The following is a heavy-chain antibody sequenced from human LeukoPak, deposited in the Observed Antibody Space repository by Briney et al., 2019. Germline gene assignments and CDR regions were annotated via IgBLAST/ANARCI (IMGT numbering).Heavy chain of an antibody. V-gene: IGHV3-23*01. D-gene: IGHD6-19*01. Sequence: PGGSLRLSCAASGFTFTNYAMSWVRQAPGKGLEWVSTISGSGYSTYYADSVKGRFTISRDNSKNTLYLQMNSLRAEDTAVYYCAKDMEQWLVFRPFDYWGQGTLVTVSS. J-gene: IGHJ4*02. CDR1: GFTFTNYA. CDR3: AKDMEQWLVFRPFDY. CDR2: ISGSGYST.